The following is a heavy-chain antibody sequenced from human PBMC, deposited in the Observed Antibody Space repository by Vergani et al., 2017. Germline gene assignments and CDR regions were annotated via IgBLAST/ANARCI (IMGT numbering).Heavy chain of an antibody. Sequence: VQLVESGGGLVQPGGSLRLSCAASGFTFTGYYMHWVRQAPGQGLEWMGWINPNSGGTNYAQKFQGRVTMTRDTSISTAYMELSRLRSDDTAVYYCARDINDSSGYYYDGADYWGQGTLVTVSS. CDR2: INPNSGGT. CDR1: GFTFTGYY. J-gene: IGHJ4*02. V-gene: IGHV1-2*02. CDR3: ARDINDSSGYYYDGADY. D-gene: IGHD3-22*01.